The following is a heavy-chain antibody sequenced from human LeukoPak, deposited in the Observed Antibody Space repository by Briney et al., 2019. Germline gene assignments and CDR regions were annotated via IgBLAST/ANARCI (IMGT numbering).Heavy chain of an antibody. Sequence: GGSLRLSCAASGFTFSSYDMHWVRQAPGKGLEWVAVISYDRSNKYYADSVKGRFTISRDNSKNTLYPQMNSLRAEDTAVYYCAKVLGVATRGGASYYFDYWGQGTLVTVSS. V-gene: IGHV3-30*18. CDR1: GFTFSSYD. J-gene: IGHJ4*02. CDR2: ISYDRSNK. CDR3: AKVLGVATRGGASYYFDY. D-gene: IGHD2-15*01.